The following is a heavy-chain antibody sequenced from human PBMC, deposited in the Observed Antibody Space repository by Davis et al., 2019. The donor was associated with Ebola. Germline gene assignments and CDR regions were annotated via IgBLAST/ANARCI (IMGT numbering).Heavy chain of an antibody. Sequence: HSQTLSLTCDISGDSVSSNSGAWNWIRQSPSRGLEWLGRTYYSSKWYNDYAASVKSRISINPDTSTNHLSLQLNSVTPEDAAIYYCVRGWGRTGLDVWGQGTTVTVSS. CDR3: VRGWGRTGLDV. J-gene: IGHJ6*02. CDR2: TYYSSKWYN. V-gene: IGHV6-1*01. CDR1: GDSVSSNSGA. D-gene: IGHD3-16*01.